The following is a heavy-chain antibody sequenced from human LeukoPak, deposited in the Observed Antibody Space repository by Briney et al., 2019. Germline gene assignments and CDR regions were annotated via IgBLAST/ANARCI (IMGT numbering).Heavy chain of an antibody. CDR1: GGSISSYF. J-gene: IGHJ6*03. V-gene: IGHV4-59*01. CDR2: IYYSGTT. CDR3: ARTYGDSYYYYYMDV. Sequence: SETLSLTCTISGGSISSYFWSWIRQPPGKRLEWIGYIYYSGTTNYNPSLKSRVTISVDTSKDQFSLKLSSVTAADTAVYCCARTYGDSYYYYYMDVWGKGTTVTVSS. D-gene: IGHD2-21*01.